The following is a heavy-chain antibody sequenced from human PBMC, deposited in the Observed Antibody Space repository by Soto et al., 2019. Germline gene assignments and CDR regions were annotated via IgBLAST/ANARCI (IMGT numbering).Heavy chain of an antibody. CDR2: MDPNSGST. J-gene: IGHJ6*02. V-gene: IGHV1-8*01. D-gene: IGHD3-3*01. CDR3: ARERKFDFWRKGLDV. Sequence: ASVKVSCKASGYTFTSYDINWVRQAPGQGLEWLGWMDPNSGSTGYAQNFQGRVTMTRNISINTAHMELSSLRSEDTAVYYCARERKFDFWRKGLDVWGQGTTVTVS. CDR1: GYTFTSYD.